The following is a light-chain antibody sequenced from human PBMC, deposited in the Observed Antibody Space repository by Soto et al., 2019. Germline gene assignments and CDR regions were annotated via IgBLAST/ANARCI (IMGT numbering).Light chain of an antibody. CDR1: SSNIGNNY. J-gene: IGLJ1*01. CDR2: DNN. Sequence: QSVLTQPPSVSAAPGQKVTISCSGSSSNIGNNYVSWYQQLPGTAPKLLIYDNNKRPSGIPDRFSGSKSGTSATLDITGLQTGGEADYYCGTWDSSFYVFGTGTKVTVL. V-gene: IGLV1-51*01. CDR3: GTWDSSFYV.